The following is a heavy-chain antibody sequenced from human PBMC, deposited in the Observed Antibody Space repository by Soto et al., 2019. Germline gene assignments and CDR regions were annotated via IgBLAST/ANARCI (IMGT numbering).Heavy chain of an antibody. D-gene: IGHD3-16*01. J-gene: IGHJ4*02. V-gene: IGHV3-23*01. CDR3: AKTGGMDPWLPNLDY. Sequence: HPGGSLRLSCAASGFTFSSYAMSWVRQAPGKGLEWVSAISGSGGSTYYADSVKGRFTISRDTSKNTLSLQMNSLRAEDTAVYYCAKTGGMDPWLPNLDYWGQGTLVTVSS. CDR1: GFTFSSYA. CDR2: ISGSGGST.